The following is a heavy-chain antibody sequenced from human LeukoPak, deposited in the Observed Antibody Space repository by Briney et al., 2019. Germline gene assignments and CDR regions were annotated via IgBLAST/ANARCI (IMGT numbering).Heavy chain of an antibody. J-gene: IGHJ5*02. CDR2: ISGNGGRT. CDR3: AKVRDLDTVLGRFDN. CDR1: GFTFSSYA. Sequence: GVSLRLSCAASGFTFSSYAMSWVRQAPGKGLEWVSVISGNGGRTYYADSVKGRFTISRDNSKNTLYLQMNSLRAEDTAVYYCAKVRDLDTVLGRFDNWGQGTLVTVSS. V-gene: IGHV3-23*01. D-gene: IGHD5-18*01.